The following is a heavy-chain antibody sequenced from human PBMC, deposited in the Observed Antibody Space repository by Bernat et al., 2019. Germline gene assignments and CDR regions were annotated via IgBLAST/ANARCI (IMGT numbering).Heavy chain of an antibody. J-gene: IGHJ3*01. V-gene: IGHV3-11*06. CDR3: ARGGSSRFDL. CDR1: GFTFSDYH. Sequence: QVHLVESGGDLVKSGGSLRLSCAASGFTFSDYHMSWIRQAPGKGLEWVSYISPDNTDTNYADSVRGRFTVSRDNAKNALYLQMTSLTADDTAVYYCARGGSSRFDLWGQGTMITVSS. CDR2: ISPDNTDT.